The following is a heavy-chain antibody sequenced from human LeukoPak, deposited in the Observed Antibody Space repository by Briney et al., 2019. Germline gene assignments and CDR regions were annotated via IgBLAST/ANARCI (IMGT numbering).Heavy chain of an antibody. CDR3: AKSPYSHPSFYFDY. V-gene: IGHV3-23*01. D-gene: IGHD2-2*01. CDR1: GFTFSNYG. CDR2: VSGSGGSK. J-gene: IGHJ4*02. Sequence: GGSLRLSCAASGFTFSNYGMSWVRQAPGKGLEWVSAVSGSGGSKYYADSVKGRFTISRDNSKNTLYLQMNSLRAEDTAVYYCAKSPYSHPSFYFDYWGQGTLVTVSS.